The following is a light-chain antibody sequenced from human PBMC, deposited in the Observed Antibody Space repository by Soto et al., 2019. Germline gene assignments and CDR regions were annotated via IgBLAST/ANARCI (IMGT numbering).Light chain of an antibody. CDR3: AAWDDTVRSYV. CDR2: RDN. J-gene: IGLJ1*01. CDR1: ISNIATNY. Sequence: QLVLTQPPSVSGTPGQRVTISCSGGISNIATNYVHWFQQLPGTAPKVLSNRDNQRPSGVPDRFSGSKSGTSASLAISGLRSEDEAEYCCAAWDDTVRSYVFGTGTKLTVL. V-gene: IGLV1-47*01.